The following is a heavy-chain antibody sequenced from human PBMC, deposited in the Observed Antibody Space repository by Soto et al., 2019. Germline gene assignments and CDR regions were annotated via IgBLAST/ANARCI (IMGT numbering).Heavy chain of an antibody. V-gene: IGHV4-34*01. CDR3: ARGSHFDFSSGYADSFDV. D-gene: IGHD3-3*01. J-gene: IGHJ3*01. Sequence: SETLCITCAIYVGSFSVYYWCWFRQPPGKGLEWIGEVKHSGNINYNPSLKTRLTVSVDTSKNQLSLKLSSMTAADTAMYYCARGSHFDFSSGYADSFDVWGQGTMVTVSS. CDR1: VGSFSVYY. CDR2: VKHSGNI.